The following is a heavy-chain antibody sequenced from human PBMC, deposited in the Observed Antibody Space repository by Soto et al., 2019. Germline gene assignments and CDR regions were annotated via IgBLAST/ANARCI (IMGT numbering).Heavy chain of an antibody. Sequence: SLRLSCAASGFTFSSYGMHWVRQAPGKGLEWVAVIWYDGSNKYYADSVKGRFTISRDNSKNTLYLQMNSLRAEDTAVYYCARDVLLWFGELLPGYYYYGMDVWGQGTTVTVSS. CDR1: GFTFSSYG. CDR2: IWYDGSNK. D-gene: IGHD3-10*01. CDR3: ARDVLLWFGELLPGYYYYGMDV. V-gene: IGHV3-33*01. J-gene: IGHJ6*02.